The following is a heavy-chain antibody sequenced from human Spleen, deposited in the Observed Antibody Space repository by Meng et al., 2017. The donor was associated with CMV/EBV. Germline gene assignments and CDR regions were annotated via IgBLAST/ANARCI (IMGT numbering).Heavy chain of an antibody. V-gene: IGHV3-33*06. CDR2: IWYDGSFE. D-gene: IGHD3-10*01. CDR1: GFTVSNYD. Sequence: AASGFTVSNYDMHWVRQAPGKGLEWVAVIWYDGSFEDYADSVKGRFTISRDNSKKTLYLQMNGLRAEDTAVYYCGKDRYGSRSVSHYWGQGTLVTVSS. J-gene: IGHJ4*02. CDR3: GKDRYGSRSVSHY.